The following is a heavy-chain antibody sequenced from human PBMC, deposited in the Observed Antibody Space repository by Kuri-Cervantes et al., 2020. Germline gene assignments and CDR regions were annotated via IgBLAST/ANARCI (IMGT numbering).Heavy chain of an antibody. CDR1: GGSISSGDYY. J-gene: IGHJ5*02. CDR2: INHSGST. Sequence: ESLKISCTVSGGSISSGDYYWSWIRQPPGKGLEWIGEINHSGSTNYNPSLKSRVTISVDTSKNQFSLKLSSVTAADTAVYYCARLVFSVRGRFDPWGQGTLVTVSS. CDR3: ARLVFSVRGRFDP. D-gene: IGHD3-10*01. V-gene: IGHV4-39*07.